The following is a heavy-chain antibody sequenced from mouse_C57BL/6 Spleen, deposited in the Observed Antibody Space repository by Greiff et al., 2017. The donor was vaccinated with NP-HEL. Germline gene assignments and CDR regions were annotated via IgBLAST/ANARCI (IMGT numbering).Heavy chain of an antibody. V-gene: IGHV2-2*01. Sequence: ESGPGLVQPSQSLSITCTVSGFSLTSYGVHWVRQSPGKGLEWLGVIWSGGSTDYNAAFISRLSISKDNSKSQVFFKMNSLQADDTAIYYCARDRDSGGNAMDYWGQGTSVTVSS. J-gene: IGHJ4*01. D-gene: IGHD3-3*01. CDR3: ARDRDSGGNAMDY. CDR1: GFSLTSYG. CDR2: IWSGGST.